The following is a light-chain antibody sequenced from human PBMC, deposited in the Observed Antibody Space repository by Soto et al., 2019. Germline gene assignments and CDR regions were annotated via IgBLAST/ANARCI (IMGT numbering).Light chain of an antibody. CDR2: RAS. CDR3: KQYNNWPPLT. Sequence: EIVMTQSPATLFVSPGERATLSCRASLSVSMNLAWYQQKPGQGPRLLIYRASTRATGIPARFSGSGSATEFTLTISSLQSEDFAVYYCKQYNNWPPLTFGGGTKVEIK. J-gene: IGKJ4*01. V-gene: IGKV3-15*01. CDR1: LSVSMN.